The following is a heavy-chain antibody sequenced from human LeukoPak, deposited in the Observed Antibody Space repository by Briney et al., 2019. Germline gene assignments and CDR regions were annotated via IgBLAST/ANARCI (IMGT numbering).Heavy chain of an antibody. Sequence: PGGSLRLSCAASGFTFSNAWMSWVRQAPGKGLEWVGRIKSKTDGGTTDYAAPVKGRFTISRDDSKNTLYLQMNSLKTEDTAVYYCTTPFYDYVWGSIVWGQGTLVTVSS. CDR3: TTPFYDYVWGSIV. V-gene: IGHV3-15*01. D-gene: IGHD3-16*01. J-gene: IGHJ4*02. CDR1: GFTFSNAW. CDR2: IKSKTDGGTT.